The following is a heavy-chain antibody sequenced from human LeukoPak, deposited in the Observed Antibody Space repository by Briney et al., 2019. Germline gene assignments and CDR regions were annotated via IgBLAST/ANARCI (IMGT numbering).Heavy chain of an antibody. J-gene: IGHJ4*02. CDR3: ARDSPIYYDSSGYYRPLDY. Sequence: ASVKVSCKASGYTFTSYGISWVRQAPGQGLEWMGWISAYNGNTNYAQKLQGRVTMTTDTSTSTACMELRSLRSDDTAVYYCARDSPIYYDSSGYYRPLDYWGQGTLVTVSS. D-gene: IGHD3-22*01. CDR2: ISAYNGNT. CDR1: GYTFTSYG. V-gene: IGHV1-18*01.